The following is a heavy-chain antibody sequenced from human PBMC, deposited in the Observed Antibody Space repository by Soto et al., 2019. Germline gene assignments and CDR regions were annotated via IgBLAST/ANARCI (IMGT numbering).Heavy chain of an antibody. CDR3: ARVIGQLGHCFDP. CDR1: GGSVSGGSYY. CDR2: VYYSGST. V-gene: IGHV4-61*01. Sequence: SETLSLTCTVSGGSVSGGSYYWSWIRQPPGKGLEWIGNVYYSGSTNYNPSLKGRVTISLDTSKKQFSLKLSSVTAADTAVYYCARVIGQLGHCFDPWGQGTLVTVSS. J-gene: IGHJ5*02. D-gene: IGHD6-6*01.